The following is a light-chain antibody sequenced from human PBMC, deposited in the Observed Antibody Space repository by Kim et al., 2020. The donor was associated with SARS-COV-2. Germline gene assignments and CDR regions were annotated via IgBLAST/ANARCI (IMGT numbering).Light chain of an antibody. V-gene: IGKV3-20*01. Sequence: EIVLTQSPGTLSLSPGERATLSCRASQRVTRRYLAWYQQKPGQPPRLLIYGASSRATGIPDRFSGSGSGTDFTLTISRLEPEDFAVYYCQQYDSSPNNFGQGTRLEIK. J-gene: IGKJ5*01. CDR2: GAS. CDR1: QRVTRRY. CDR3: QQYDSSPNN.